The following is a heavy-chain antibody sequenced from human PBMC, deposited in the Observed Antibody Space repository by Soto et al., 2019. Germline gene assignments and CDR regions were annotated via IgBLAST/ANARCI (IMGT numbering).Heavy chain of an antibody. CDR1: GGSVSSYY. V-gene: IGHV4-59*02. CDR2: IYYSGST. J-gene: IGHJ5*02. CDR3: ARAGIAAAVRWFDH. D-gene: IGHD6-13*01. Sequence: NPXGTLSLTFTVSGGSVSSYYWSWIRQPPGKGLEWIGYIYYSGSTNYNPSLKSRVTISVDTSKNQFSLKLSSVTAADTAVYYCARAGIAAAVRWFDHWGQGTLVTVS.